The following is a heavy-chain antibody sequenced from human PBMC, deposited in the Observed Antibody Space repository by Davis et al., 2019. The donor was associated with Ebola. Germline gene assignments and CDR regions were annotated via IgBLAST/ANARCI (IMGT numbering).Heavy chain of an antibody. D-gene: IGHD3-10*01. J-gene: IGHJ4*02. Sequence: GESLKISCAVSGFTFSSYWMHWVRQAPGKGLLWVSRINSDGSSTSYADSVKGRFTISRDNAKNTLYLQMNSLRAEDTAVYYCAGEVWSSIDYWGQGTLVTVSS. V-gene: IGHV3-74*01. CDR3: AGEVWSSIDY. CDR2: INSDGSST. CDR1: GFTFSSYW.